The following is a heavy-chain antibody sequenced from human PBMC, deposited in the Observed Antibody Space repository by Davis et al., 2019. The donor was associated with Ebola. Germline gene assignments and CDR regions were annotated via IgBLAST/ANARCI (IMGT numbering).Heavy chain of an antibody. CDR1: GYTFKSYG. CDR2: ISAYSGKT. CDR3: ARDRRDYGSGSYYND. J-gene: IGHJ4*02. V-gene: IGHV1-18*04. Sequence: ASVKVSCKTSGYTFKSYGISWVRQAPGQGLEWMGWISAYSGKTDYAENVQDRVTLTTDTSTTTVYMELRSLRTDDTAVYYCARDRRDYGSGSYYNDWGQGSLVIVSS. D-gene: IGHD3-10*01.